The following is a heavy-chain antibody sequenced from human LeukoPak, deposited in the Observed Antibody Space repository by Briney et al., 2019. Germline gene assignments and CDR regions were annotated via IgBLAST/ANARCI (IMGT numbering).Heavy chain of an antibody. J-gene: IGHJ4*02. CDR1: GFTFSDSV. Sequence: GGSLKLSCAASGFTFSDSVMHWVRQASGKGLQWVGRIRGKTNNYSTAYAASVKGRFTISRDDSKSTAYLQMNSLKTEDTAVYYCTRQFGELLDWGQGTLVTVSS. CDR3: TRQFGELLD. CDR2: IRGKTNNYST. V-gene: IGHV3-73*01. D-gene: IGHD3-10*01.